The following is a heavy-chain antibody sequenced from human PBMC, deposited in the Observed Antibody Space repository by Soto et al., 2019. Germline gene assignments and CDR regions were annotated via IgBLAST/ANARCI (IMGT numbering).Heavy chain of an antibody. V-gene: IGHV4-39*01. CDR3: ARRGILRYFDWSHYYYGMDV. Sequence: TPSLTCTVPRGCRGRSRYYWGGIRLPPGKGLECIGSIYYSGSTYYNPSLKSRVTISVDTSKNQFSLKLSSVTAADTAVYYCARRGILRYFDWSHYYYGMDVWGQGTTVT. CDR2: IYYSGST. CDR1: RGCRGRSRYY. J-gene: IGHJ6*02. D-gene: IGHD3-9*01.